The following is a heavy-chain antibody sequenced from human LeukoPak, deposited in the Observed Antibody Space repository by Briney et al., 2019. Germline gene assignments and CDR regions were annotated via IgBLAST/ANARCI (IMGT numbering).Heavy chain of an antibody. Sequence: GGSLRLSCAASGFTFDDYGMSWVRQAPGKGLEWVSGINWNGGSTGYADSVKGRFTISRDNAKNSLYLQMNSLRAEDTALYHCAREHGYCSSTSCYTDYYYYYMDVWGKGTTVTVSS. CDR1: GFTFDDYG. V-gene: IGHV3-20*01. D-gene: IGHD2-2*02. J-gene: IGHJ6*03. CDR3: AREHGYCSSTSCYTDYYYYYMDV. CDR2: INWNGGST.